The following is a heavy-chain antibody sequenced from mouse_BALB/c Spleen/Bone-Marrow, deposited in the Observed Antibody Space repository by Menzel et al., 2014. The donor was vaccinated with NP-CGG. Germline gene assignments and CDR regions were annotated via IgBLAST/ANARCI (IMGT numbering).Heavy chain of an antibody. Sequence: QVQLQQSGAELVRPGTSVKVSCKASGYAFTNYLIEWVKQRPGQGLEWIGVNNPGSGGTNYNEKFKGKATLTADKSSSTVYMQLSSLTADDSAVYFCARSIYDGYSEAMDYWGQGTSVTVSS. CDR1: GYAFTNYL. CDR3: ARSIYDGYSEAMDY. CDR2: NNPGSGGT. V-gene: IGHV1-54*03. D-gene: IGHD2-3*01. J-gene: IGHJ4*01.